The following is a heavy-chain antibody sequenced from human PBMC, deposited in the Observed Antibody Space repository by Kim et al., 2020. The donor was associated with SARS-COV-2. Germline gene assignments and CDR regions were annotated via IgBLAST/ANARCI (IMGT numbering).Heavy chain of an antibody. J-gene: IGHJ6*02. V-gene: IGHV4-31*03. Sequence: SETLSLTCTVSGGSISSGGYYWSWIRQHPGKGLEWIGYIYYSGSTYYNPSLKSRGTISVDTSKNQFSLKLSSMTAADTAVYYCARVPQGDFWSKGGMDVWGQGTTVTVSS. D-gene: IGHD3-3*01. CDR2: IYYSGST. CDR3: ARVPQGDFWSKGGMDV. CDR1: GGSISSGGYY.